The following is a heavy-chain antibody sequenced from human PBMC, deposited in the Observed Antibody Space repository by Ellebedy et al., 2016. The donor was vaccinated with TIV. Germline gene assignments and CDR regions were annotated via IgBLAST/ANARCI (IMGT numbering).Heavy chain of an antibody. Sequence: MPGGPLRLSCTVPGCPISSSSFYWAWIRQPPGKGLEWIGTIYYSGSTYYNPSLRSRVTISVDTSKNHFSLKLGSVTATDTAVYYCAKEGEWELPDGNRLGAPFDYWGQGTLVTVSS. CDR1: GCPISSSSFY. V-gene: IGHV4-39*02. CDR2: IYYSGST. J-gene: IGHJ4*02. D-gene: IGHD1-26*01. CDR3: AKEGEWELPDGNRLGAPFDY.